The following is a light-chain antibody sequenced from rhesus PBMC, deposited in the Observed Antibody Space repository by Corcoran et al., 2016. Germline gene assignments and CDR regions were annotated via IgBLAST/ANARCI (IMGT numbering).Light chain of an antibody. CDR2: GAS. CDR1: QSVRNH. CDR3: LQSSNWPQYS. Sequence: EIVMTQSPATLALSPGERATLSCRASQSVRNHLAWDQQKPGQAPRLLIYGASNRATGTPNRFGGRWSGTQLPLTISGLGPEDVGSYFFLQSSNWPQYSFGQGTKVEVK. J-gene: IGKJ2*01. V-gene: IGKV3-24*03.